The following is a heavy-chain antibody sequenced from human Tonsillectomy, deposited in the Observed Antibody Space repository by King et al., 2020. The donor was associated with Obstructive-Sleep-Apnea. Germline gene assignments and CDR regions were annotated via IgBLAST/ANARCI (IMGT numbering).Heavy chain of an antibody. J-gene: IGHJ4*02. CDR2: ISWNSGTI. V-gene: IGHV3-9*01. D-gene: IGHD6-19*01. CDR1: GFTFDDYA. Sequence: QLVQSGGGLVQPGRSLRLSCAASGFTFDDYAMNWVRQAPGKGLEWVSGISWNSGTIVYADSVKGRFTISRDNAKNSLYLQMNSLRPEDTALYYCAKDMSSSGVPPYYFDYWGQGTLVTVSS. CDR3: AKDMSSSGVPPYYFDY.